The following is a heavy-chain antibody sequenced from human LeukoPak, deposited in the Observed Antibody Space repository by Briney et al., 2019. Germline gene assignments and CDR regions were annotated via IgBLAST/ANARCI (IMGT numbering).Heavy chain of an antibody. J-gene: IGHJ4*02. CDR3: AKGDTYYDLLTCFDF. CDR1: GDSVSSTY. CDR2: FSASSTST. V-gene: IGHV3-23*01. Sequence: ETLSLTCSVSGDSVSSTYWSWVRQSPGKGLEWVSTFSASSTSTYCADSVKGRFTISRDNSKNTLYLQMNSLRDEDTAVYYCAKGDTYYDLLTCFDFWGPGTLVTVSS. D-gene: IGHD3-9*01.